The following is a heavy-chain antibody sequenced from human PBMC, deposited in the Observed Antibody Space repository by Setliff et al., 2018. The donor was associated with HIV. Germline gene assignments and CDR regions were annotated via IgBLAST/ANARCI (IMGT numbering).Heavy chain of an antibody. V-gene: IGHV3-66*01. D-gene: IGHD3-10*01. CDR2: IYSGGGGST. Sequence: GGSLRLSCVVSEFTVSAYYMNWVRQAPGKGLEWVSVIYSGGGGSTYYVDSLKGRFTISRDNSKNTLYLQMNSLRAEDTAMYYCATSLMGQYFYYWGQGTLVTVSS. CDR1: EFTVSAYY. CDR3: ATSLMGQYFYY. J-gene: IGHJ4*02.